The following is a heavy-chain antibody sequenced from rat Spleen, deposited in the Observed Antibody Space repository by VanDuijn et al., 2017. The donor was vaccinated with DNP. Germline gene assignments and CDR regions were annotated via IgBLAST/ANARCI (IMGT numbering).Heavy chain of an antibody. J-gene: IGHJ4*01. CDR1: GFTLNKYW. CDR3: ARHRTIMPYYYVMDA. D-gene: IGHD1-12*01. V-gene: IGHV5-29*01. CDR2: ITYDGSDT. Sequence: EVQLVESGGGLVQPGKSLKLSCAASGFTLNKYWMTWIRQAPTKGLAWVATITYDGSDTYYRDSVKGRFTISRDNAKSTLYLQMDSLRSEDTATYYCARHRTIMPYYYVMDAWGQGASVTVSS.